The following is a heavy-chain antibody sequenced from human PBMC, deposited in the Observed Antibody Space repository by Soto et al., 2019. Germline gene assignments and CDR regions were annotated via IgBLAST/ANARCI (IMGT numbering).Heavy chain of an antibody. CDR2: IYYSGST. CDR1: GGSISDYY. J-gene: IGHJ6*02. Sequence: PSETLSLTCTVSGGSISDYYWSWIRQPPGKGLEWIGYIYYSGSTNYNPSLKSRVTISVDTSKNQFSLKLTSVTAADTAVYYCATNYGGDYYGMDVWGQGTTVTVSS. V-gene: IGHV4-59*01. D-gene: IGHD3-16*01. CDR3: ATNYGGDYYGMDV.